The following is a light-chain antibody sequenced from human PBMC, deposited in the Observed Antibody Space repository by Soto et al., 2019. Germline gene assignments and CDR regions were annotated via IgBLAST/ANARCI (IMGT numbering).Light chain of an antibody. V-gene: IGKV1-5*03. CDR1: QSLNSW. CDR2: KAS. J-gene: IGKJ4*01. Sequence: DIQMTQSPSTLSASIGDRVTITCRASQSLNSWLAWYQQKPGKPPQLLIYKASNLESGVPSRFSGSGSGTGFTLTISRLQPDDSATYYCQQYIDYFTFGGGTTVEIK. CDR3: QQYIDYFT.